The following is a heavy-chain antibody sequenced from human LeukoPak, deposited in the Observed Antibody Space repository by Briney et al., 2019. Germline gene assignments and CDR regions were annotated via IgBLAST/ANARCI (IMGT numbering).Heavy chain of an antibody. CDR1: GYTFTSYA. CDR2: ISAYNGNT. J-gene: IGHJ3*02. D-gene: IGHD4-17*01. Sequence: ASVKVSCKASGYTFTSYAMNWVRQAPGQGLEWMGWISAYNGNTNYAQKLQGRVAMTTDTSTSTAYMELRSLRSDDTAVYYCARIMTTVPRDAFDIWGQGTMVTVSS. CDR3: ARIMTTVPRDAFDI. V-gene: IGHV1-18*01.